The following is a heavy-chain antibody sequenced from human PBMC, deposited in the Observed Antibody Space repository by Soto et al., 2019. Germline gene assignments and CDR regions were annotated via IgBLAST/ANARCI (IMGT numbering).Heavy chain of an antibody. D-gene: IGHD2-2*01. CDR1: GGSISSATYY. Sequence: SETLSLTCTVSGGSISSATYYWGWIRQPPGKGLEWVGSIYYSGNTYYSPSLKSRVTISLDTSMNQFSLKLTSVSAADTAMYYCARQATTSWSYWGQGTLVTVSS. CDR3: ARQATTSWSY. V-gene: IGHV4-39*01. J-gene: IGHJ4*02. CDR2: IYYSGNT.